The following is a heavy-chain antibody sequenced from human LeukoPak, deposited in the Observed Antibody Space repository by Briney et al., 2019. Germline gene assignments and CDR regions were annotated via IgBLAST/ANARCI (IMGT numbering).Heavy chain of an antibody. Sequence: SETLSLTCTVSGGSISSYYWSWIRQPPGKGLELIGYIYYSGSTNYNPSLKSRVTISVDTSKNQFSLKLSSVTAADTAVYYCARVHANYDFWGYAFDIWGQGTMVTVSS. V-gene: IGHV4-59*01. CDR1: GGSISSYY. D-gene: IGHD3-3*01. J-gene: IGHJ3*02. CDR3: ARVHANYDFWGYAFDI. CDR2: IYYSGST.